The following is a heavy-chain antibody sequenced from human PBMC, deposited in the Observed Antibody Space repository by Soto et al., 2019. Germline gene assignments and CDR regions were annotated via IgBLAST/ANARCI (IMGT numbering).Heavy chain of an antibody. CDR3: AREMTIFGVAPGGGVDV. J-gene: IGHJ6*02. CDR2: IYQSGRT. D-gene: IGHD3-3*01. CDR1: GGSINTFDFS. V-gene: IGHV4-30-2*01. Sequence: SETLSLTCAVSGGSINTFDFSWSWIRQPPGRGLEWIGSIYQSGRTYYIPSLKSRVTMSLEKSKNQFSLKINSVVAADTAIYYCAREMTIFGVAPGGGVDVWGQGTTVTVSS.